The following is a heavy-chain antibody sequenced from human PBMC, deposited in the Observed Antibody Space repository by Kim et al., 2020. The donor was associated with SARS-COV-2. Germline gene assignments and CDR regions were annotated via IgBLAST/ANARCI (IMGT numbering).Heavy chain of an antibody. Sequence: ASVKVSCKASGYTFTSYDINWVRQATGQGLEWMGWMNPNSGNTGYAQKFQGRVTMTRNTSISTAYMELSSLRSEDTAVYYCARGIRYDFWSGLSSVDAFEIWGQGAMV. CDR2: MNPNSGNT. D-gene: IGHD3-3*01. CDR3: ARGIRYDFWSGLSSVDAFEI. CDR1: GYTFTSYD. V-gene: IGHV1-8*01. J-gene: IGHJ3*02.